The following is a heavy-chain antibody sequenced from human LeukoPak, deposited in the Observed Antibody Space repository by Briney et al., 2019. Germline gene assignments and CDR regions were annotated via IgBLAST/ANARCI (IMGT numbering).Heavy chain of an antibody. J-gene: IGHJ4*02. CDR3: ARDGDSCTSTSCYYPLDY. V-gene: IGHV1-18*01. CDR2: ISAYNGNT. D-gene: IGHD2-2*01. Sequence: ASVKVSFKPSVYTFTIYGISWVRQAPGQGLEGMGWISAYNGNTNYAQKLQGRVTMTTDTSTSTAYMELRSLRSDDTAVYYCARDGDSCTSTSCYYPLDYWGQGTLVTVSS. CDR1: VYTFTIYG.